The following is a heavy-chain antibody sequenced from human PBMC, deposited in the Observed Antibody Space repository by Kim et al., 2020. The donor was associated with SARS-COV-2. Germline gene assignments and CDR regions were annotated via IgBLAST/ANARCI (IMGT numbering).Heavy chain of an antibody. CDR3: GKIGDAYIYY. J-gene: IGHJ4*02. Sequence: GGSLRLSCAASGFTFRSYAMSWVRQAPGKGLEWVSTLSGDGLHTFYADSVNGRFTISRDNSNNTLYLQMNSLRAEDTAVYYCGKIGDAYIYYWGQGTLVTVSS. CDR2: LSGDGLHT. V-gene: IGHV3-23*01. CDR1: GFTFRSYA.